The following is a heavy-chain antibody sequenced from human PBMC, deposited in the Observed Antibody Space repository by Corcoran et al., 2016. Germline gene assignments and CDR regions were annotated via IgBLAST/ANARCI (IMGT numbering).Heavy chain of an antibody. CDR2: IYPSDSDA. D-gene: IGHD2-21*02. CDR1: GYSFASNW. Sequence: EVQLVQSGAEVKKPGESLKISCKGSGYSFASNWIAWVRQMPGKGLEWMGIIYPSDSDARYSPSFQGQITISADKSISTAYLQWSSLQASDTAMYYCARIAYCGGDCYKGGFHFDSWGQGTLVTVSS. CDR3: ARIAYCGGDCYKGGFHFDS. V-gene: IGHV5-51*01. J-gene: IGHJ4*02.